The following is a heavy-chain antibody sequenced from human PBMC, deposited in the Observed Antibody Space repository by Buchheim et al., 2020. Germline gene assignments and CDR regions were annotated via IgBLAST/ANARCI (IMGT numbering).Heavy chain of an antibody. CDR3: ARDFSGWYYFDL. CDR1: DFXFNSYD. CDR2: ITSGGFTT. D-gene: IGHD6-19*01. V-gene: IGHV3-48*03. J-gene: IGHJ4*02. Sequence: EAQLVESGGGLVQPGGSLRISCAASDFXFNSYDMNWVRQAPGKGLEWVAFITSGGFTTYYADSLEGRFTIFRDNPETFLFLQMNSLRAEDTGVYYCARDFSGWYYFDLWGQGT.